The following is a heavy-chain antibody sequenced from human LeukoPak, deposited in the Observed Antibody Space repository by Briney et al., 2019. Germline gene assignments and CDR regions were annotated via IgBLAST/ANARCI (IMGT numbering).Heavy chain of an antibody. V-gene: IGHV4-38-2*02. CDR3: ARSRIYNPQADY. CDR2: IHHSGIT. D-gene: IGHD1-1*01. CDR1: DYSISNTYY. Sequence: SETLSLTCTVSDYSISNTYYWGWIRQPPGKGLEWIGNIHHSGITNYNPSLKSRVSISIDTSKNQFSLKLTSLQAADTAMYYRARSRIYNPQADYWGQGTLVTVSS. J-gene: IGHJ4*02.